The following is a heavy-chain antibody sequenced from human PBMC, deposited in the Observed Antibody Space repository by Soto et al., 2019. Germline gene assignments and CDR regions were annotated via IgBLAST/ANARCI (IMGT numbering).Heavy chain of an antibody. CDR3: ARLALAAVSYVRYYYYGMDV. D-gene: IGHD3-10*01. V-gene: IGHV4-34*01. CDR2: INHSGST. CDR1: VGWFIGYH. Sequence: XSLSGAYPRCVGWFIGYHVVWIRQPPRKGLEWIGEINHSGSTNYNPSLKSRVTISVDTSKNQFSLKLSSVTAADTAVYYCARLALAAVSYVRYYYYGMDVWGQGTTVTVSS. J-gene: IGHJ6*02.